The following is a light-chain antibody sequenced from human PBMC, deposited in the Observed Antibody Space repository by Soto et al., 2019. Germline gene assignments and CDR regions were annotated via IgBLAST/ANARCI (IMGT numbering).Light chain of an antibody. CDR2: GAS. J-gene: IGKJ2*01. Sequence: EIVLTQSPATLSVSPGERVTLSCRASQSVDINLAWYQQKPGQAPRLLIYGASTRATDMSGTFSGRGSGTEFTLTINNLRPEDFAVYYCQQRSRWPRDTFGQGTKLEIK. V-gene: IGKV3-15*01. CDR3: QQRSRWPRDT. CDR1: QSVDIN.